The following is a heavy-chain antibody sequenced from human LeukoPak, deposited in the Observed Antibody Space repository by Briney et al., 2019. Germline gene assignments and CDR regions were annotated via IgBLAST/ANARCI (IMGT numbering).Heavy chain of an antibody. J-gene: IGHJ4*02. CDR2: IIPIFGTA. CDR3: ASAYCSSTSCYTFIFGY. D-gene: IGHD2-2*02. V-gene: IGHV1-69*05. Sequence: SVKVSCKASGGTFSSYAISWVRQAPGQGLERMEGIIPIFGTANYAQKFQGRVTITTDESTSTAYMELSSLRSEDTAVYYCASAYCSSTSCYTFIFGYWGQGTLVTVSS. CDR1: GGTFSSYA.